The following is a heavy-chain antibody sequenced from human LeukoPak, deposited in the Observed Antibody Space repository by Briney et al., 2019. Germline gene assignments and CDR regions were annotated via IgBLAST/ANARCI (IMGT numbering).Heavy chain of an antibody. J-gene: IGHJ4*02. CDR2: ISYDGSNK. CDR3: ARDSGYSSSWPFDY. V-gene: IGHV3-30-3*01. Sequence: PGGSLRLSCAASGFTFSSYAMHWVRQAPGKGLEWVAVISYDGSNKYYADSVKGRFTISRDNSKNTLYLQMNSLRAEDTAVYYCARDSGYSSSWPFDYWGQGTLVTVSS. CDR1: GFTFSSYA. D-gene: IGHD6-13*01.